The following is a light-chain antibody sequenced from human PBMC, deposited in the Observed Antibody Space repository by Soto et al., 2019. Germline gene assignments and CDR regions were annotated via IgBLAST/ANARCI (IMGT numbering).Light chain of an antibody. CDR2: AAS. Sequence: DIQMTQSPSSLSASVGDRVTITCRASQSISSYLNWYQQKPGKAPKLLIYAASNLQSGVPSRFSGYGSGTDFTLTISSLQPEDFATYYCQQSYTNPKTFGQGTKVDI. CDR3: QQSYTNPKT. J-gene: IGKJ1*01. CDR1: QSISSY. V-gene: IGKV1-39*01.